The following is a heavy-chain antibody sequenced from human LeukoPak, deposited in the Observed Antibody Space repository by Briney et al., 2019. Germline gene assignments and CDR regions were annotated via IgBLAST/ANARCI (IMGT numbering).Heavy chain of an antibody. CDR3: AKSPALSYYYDSSGYSFDY. V-gene: IGHV3-23*01. D-gene: IGHD3-22*01. J-gene: IGHJ4*02. CDR1: GFTFSSYA. Sequence: GGSLRLSCAASGFTFSSYAMSWVRQAPGKGLEWVSAISGSGGSTYYADSVKGRFTISRDNSKNTLYLQMNSLRAVDTAVYYCAKSPALSYYYDSSGYSFDYWGQGTLVTVSS. CDR2: ISGSGGST.